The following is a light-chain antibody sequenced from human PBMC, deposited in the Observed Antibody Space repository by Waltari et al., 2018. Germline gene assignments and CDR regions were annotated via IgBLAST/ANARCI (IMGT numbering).Light chain of an antibody. J-gene: IGKJ1*01. CDR2: PAS. CDR3: QQYNNWPGT. CDR1: QSVGSN. Sequence: EILMTQSPATLSVSQGERATVTCRASQSVGSNLAWYQHKPGQSPRHLIYPASTTAAGIPARFSCSGSGTEFTLTISSLQSEDFAIYYCQQYNNWPGTFGQGTRVEIK. V-gene: IGKV3-15*01.